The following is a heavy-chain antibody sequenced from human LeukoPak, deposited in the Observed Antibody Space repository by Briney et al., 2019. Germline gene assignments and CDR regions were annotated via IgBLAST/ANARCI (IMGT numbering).Heavy chain of an antibody. Sequence: GGSLRLSCAAPGFTFSSYGMHWVRQAPGKGLEWVAFIRYDGSNKYYADSVKDRFTISRDNSKNTLYLQMNSLRAEDTAVYYCAKGRGYSYGYYFDYWGQGTLVTVSS. CDR3: AKGRGYSYGYYFDY. CDR1: GFTFSSYG. V-gene: IGHV3-30*02. CDR2: IRYDGSNK. D-gene: IGHD5-18*01. J-gene: IGHJ4*02.